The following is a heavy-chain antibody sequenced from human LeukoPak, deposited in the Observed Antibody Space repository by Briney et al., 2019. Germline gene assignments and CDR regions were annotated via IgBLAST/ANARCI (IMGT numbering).Heavy chain of an antibody. J-gene: IGHJ4*02. CDR2: ISYDGSNK. CDR3: ARVMRRVATEFDY. D-gene: IGHD5-12*01. Sequence: PGGSLRLSCAASGFTFSSYAMHWVRQAPGKGLEWVAVISYDGSNKYYADSVKGRFTISRDNSKNSLYLQMNSLRAEDTAVYYCARVMRRVATEFDYWGQGTLVTVSS. V-gene: IGHV3-30*04. CDR1: GFTFSSYA.